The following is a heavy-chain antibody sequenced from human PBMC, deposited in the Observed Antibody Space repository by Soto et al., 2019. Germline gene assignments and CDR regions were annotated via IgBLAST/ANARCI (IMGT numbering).Heavy chain of an antibody. J-gene: IGHJ3*02. D-gene: IGHD3-16*02. Sequence: QVQLVQSGAEVKKPGSSVKVSCKASGGTFSSYGIDWVRQAPGQGLEWMGGIIPILGTSNYAQKFQGRVTITADESTRTAYMDLSSLRSGDTAVYYCAGAGYVWGSYRNDAFDIWGQGTMVTVSS. CDR2: IIPILGTS. CDR1: GGTFSSYG. CDR3: AGAGYVWGSYRNDAFDI. V-gene: IGHV1-69*12.